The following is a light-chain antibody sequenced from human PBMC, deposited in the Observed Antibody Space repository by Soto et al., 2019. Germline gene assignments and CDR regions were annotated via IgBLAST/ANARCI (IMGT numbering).Light chain of an antibody. CDR1: SSDVGGYDY. CDR2: EVS. CDR3: SSYTSISNLV. V-gene: IGLV2-14*01. J-gene: IGLJ1*01. Sequence: QSALTQPASVSESPGQSITISCTGTSSDVGGYDYVSWYQQHPGKAPKLMIYEVSNRPFGVSDRFSASKSGNTASLTISGLQADDEADYYCSSYTSISNLVFGTGTKVTVL.